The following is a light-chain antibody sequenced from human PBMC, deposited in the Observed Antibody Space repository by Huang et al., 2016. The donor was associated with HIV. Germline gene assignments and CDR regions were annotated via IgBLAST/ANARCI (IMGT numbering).Light chain of an antibody. CDR3: QQCNTYPYT. CDR2: DTS. CDR1: QSISIW. V-gene: IGKV1-5*01. Sequence: DIQMTQSPSTLSASVGDRVTITCRASQSISIWLAWYQQKPGKAPKLLIYDTSSLQSGVPSRFSGSGSETEFSLTISSLQPDDFATYYCQQCNTYPYTFGQGTKLEIK. J-gene: IGKJ2*01.